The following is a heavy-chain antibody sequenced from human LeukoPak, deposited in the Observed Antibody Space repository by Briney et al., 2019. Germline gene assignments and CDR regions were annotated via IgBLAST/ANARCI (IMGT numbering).Heavy chain of an antibody. CDR3: AREKGSHHMDV. V-gene: IGHV4-59*01. J-gene: IGHJ6*03. Sequence: SETLSLTCTVSGGSISSYYWSWIRQPPGKGLEWIGYIYYSGSTNYNPSLESRVTISVDTSKNQFSLKLSSVTAADTAVYYCAREKGSHHMDVWGKGTTVTVSS. CDR1: GGSISSYY. CDR2: IYYSGST.